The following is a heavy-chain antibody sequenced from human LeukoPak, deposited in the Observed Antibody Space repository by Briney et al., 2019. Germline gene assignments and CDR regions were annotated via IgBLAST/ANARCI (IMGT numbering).Heavy chain of an antibody. Sequence: PSETLSLTCTVSGGPITTSNNYWGWIRQPPGKGLEWIGNIYYSGSTYYNQSLKSRITISVDTSKNQFSLKLNSVTAADTAVYYYARLQFLEWLLSLGYFDYWGQGTLVTVAS. J-gene: IGHJ4*02. CDR1: GGPITTSNNY. D-gene: IGHD3-3*01. CDR3: ARLQFLEWLLSLGYFDY. CDR2: IYYSGST. V-gene: IGHV4-39*01.